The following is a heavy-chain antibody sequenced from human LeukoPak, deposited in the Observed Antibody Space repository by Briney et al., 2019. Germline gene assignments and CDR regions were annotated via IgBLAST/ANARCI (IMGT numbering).Heavy chain of an antibody. CDR2: IKQDGSEK. Sequence: GGCLRLSCAASGFTFSSYWMSWVRQAPGKGLEWVANIKQDGSEKYYVDSVKGRFTISRDNAKNSLYLQMNSLRAEDTAVYYCARAAYSSSLSLYFDYWGQGTLVTVSS. D-gene: IGHD6-13*01. J-gene: IGHJ4*02. CDR3: ARAAYSSSLSLYFDY. V-gene: IGHV3-7*01. CDR1: GFTFSSYW.